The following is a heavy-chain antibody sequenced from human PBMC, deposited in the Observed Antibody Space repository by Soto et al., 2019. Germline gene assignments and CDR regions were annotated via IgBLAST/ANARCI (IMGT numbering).Heavy chain of an antibody. J-gene: IGHJ4*02. CDR2: IYYSGST. D-gene: IGHD3-9*01. CDR1: GGSVSSGNYY. Sequence: QVQLQESGPGLVKPSETLSLTCTVSGGSVSSGNYYWSWIRQPPGKGLEWIGYIYYSGSTNYNPSLKSRVTISVDTSKNPFSLKLSSVTAADTAVFYCASYDVLAAYYYWGQGTLVTVSS. V-gene: IGHV4-61*01. CDR3: ASYDVLAAYYY.